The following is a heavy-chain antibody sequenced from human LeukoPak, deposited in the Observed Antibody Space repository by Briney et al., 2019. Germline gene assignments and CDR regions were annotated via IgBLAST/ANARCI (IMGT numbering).Heavy chain of an antibody. Sequence: PGGSLRLSCAASGFTFDDYAMHWVRQAPGKGLEWVSVISWNSGRIDYADSVKGRFTISRDNAKNSLYLQMSSLRAEDTALYYCARGSIAAAAYFDYWGQGTLVTVSS. CDR1: GFTFDDYA. CDR2: ISWNSGRI. D-gene: IGHD6-13*01. J-gene: IGHJ4*02. CDR3: ARGSIAAAAYFDY. V-gene: IGHV3-9*01.